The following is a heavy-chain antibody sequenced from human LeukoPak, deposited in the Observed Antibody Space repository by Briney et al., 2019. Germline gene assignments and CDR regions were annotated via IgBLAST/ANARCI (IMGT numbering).Heavy chain of an antibody. V-gene: IGHV3-11*01. D-gene: IGHD5-18*01. CDR1: GFTVSDYY. Sequence: PGGSLRLSCAASGFTVSDYYMSWIRQAPGKGLEWVSYISSSGSTIYYADSVKGRFTISRDNAKNSLYLQMNSLRAEDTAVYYCARGRPTWIQIWLGVSDYWGQGTLVTVSS. J-gene: IGHJ4*02. CDR3: ARGRPTWIQIWLGVSDY. CDR2: ISSSGSTI.